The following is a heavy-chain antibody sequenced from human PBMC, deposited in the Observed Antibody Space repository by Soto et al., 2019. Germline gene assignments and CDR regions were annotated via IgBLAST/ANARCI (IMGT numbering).Heavy chain of an antibody. D-gene: IGHD3-16*01. Sequence: EVQVLESGGDLVQPGGSLRLTCSVSGFTFSTSSMNWVRQAPGKALEWVSSISGSGDITYYADSVKGRFTTSRDNSKSTVYLQMNILRVEDTAVYHCAKGLDTSIADSFDIWGQGTMVTVSS. CDR3: AKGLDTSIADSFDI. J-gene: IGHJ3*02. V-gene: IGHV3-23*01. CDR1: GFTFSTSS. CDR2: ISGSGDIT.